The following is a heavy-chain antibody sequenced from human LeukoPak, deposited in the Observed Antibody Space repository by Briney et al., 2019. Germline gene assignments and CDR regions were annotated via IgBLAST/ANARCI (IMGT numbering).Heavy chain of an antibody. D-gene: IGHD4-23*01. CDR1: GFTFSSYA. V-gene: IGHV3-30-3*01. J-gene: IGHJ1*01. CDR3: ARDVYGGNSGYFQH. Sequence: GGSLRLSCAASGFTFSSYAMHWVRQAPGKGLEWVAVISYDGSNKYYADSVKGRFTISRDNSKNTLYLQMNSLRAEDTAVYYCARDVYGGNSGYFQHWGQGTLVTVSS. CDR2: ISYDGSNK.